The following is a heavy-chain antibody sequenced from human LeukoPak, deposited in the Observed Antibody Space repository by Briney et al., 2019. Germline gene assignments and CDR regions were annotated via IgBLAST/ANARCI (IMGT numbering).Heavy chain of an antibody. J-gene: IGHJ6*02. CDR3: ARLRNYYDSSGYYHSDLFVGMDV. Sequence: GESLKISCKGSGYSFTSYWIGWVRQMPGKGLEWMGIIYPGDSDTRYSPSFQGQVTISADKSISTAYLQWSSLKASDTAMYYCARLRNYYDSSGYYHSDLFVGMDVWGQGTTVTVSS. CDR1: GYSFTSYW. V-gene: IGHV5-51*01. CDR2: IYPGDSDT. D-gene: IGHD3-22*01.